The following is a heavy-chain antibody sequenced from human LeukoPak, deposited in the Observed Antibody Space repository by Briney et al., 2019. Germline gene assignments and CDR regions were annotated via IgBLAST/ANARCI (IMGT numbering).Heavy chain of an antibody. CDR3: ARDRLHYGEYEKTFDY. J-gene: IGHJ4*02. V-gene: IGHV3-7*01. CDR1: GFTFSSYW. D-gene: IGHD4-17*01. CDR2: IKQDGSEK. Sequence: GGSLRLSCEASGFTFSSYWMSWVRQAPGKGLEWVANIKQDGSEKYYVDSVKGRFTISRDNAKNSLYLQMNSLRAEDTAVYYCARDRLHYGEYEKTFDYWGQGTLVTVSS.